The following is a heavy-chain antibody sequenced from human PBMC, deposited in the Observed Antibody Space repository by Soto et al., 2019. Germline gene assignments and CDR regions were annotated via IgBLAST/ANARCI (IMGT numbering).Heavy chain of an antibody. D-gene: IGHD2-8*01. CDR1: CGSVSNSNYY. CDR3: VSQRTSVLSQAYFDY. Sequence: SETLSLTCTVSCGSVSNSNYYWGWIRQSPGKGLEWIGSVYYRGRSYSKSSVKSRITISVDTSKNQFSLNLNSVTASDTAVYFCVSQRTSVLSQAYFDYWGPGALVTVSS. V-gene: IGHV4-39*01. J-gene: IGHJ4*02. CDR2: VYYRGRS.